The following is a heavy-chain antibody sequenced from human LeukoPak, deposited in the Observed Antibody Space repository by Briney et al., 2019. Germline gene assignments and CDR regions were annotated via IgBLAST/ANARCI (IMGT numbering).Heavy chain of an antibody. V-gene: IGHV4-31*03. D-gene: IGHD3-22*01. J-gene: IGHJ4*02. CDR1: GGSISSGGYY. CDR2: IYYSGST. CDR3: AEVDSSGYQIDY. Sequence: SQTLSLTCTVSGGSISSGGYYWSWIRQHPGKGLEWIGYIYYSGSTYYNPSLKSRVTISVDTSKNQFSLKLSSVTAADTAVYYCAEVDSSGYQIDYWGQGTLVTVSS.